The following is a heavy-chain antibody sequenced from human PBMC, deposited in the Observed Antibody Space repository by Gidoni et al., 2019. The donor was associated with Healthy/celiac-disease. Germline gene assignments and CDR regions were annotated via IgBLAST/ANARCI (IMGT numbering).Heavy chain of an antibody. Sequence: EVQLVESVGGLVQPGGSLRLSCAASGFTFSSYDMHWVRQATGKGLEWVSAIGTAGDTYYPGSVKGRFTISRENAKNSLYLQMNSLRAGDTAVYYCAREGNGDPQHAFDIWGQGTMVTVSS. V-gene: IGHV3-13*01. CDR3: AREGNGDPQHAFDI. D-gene: IGHD4-17*01. CDR2: IGTAGDT. CDR1: GFTFSSYD. J-gene: IGHJ3*02.